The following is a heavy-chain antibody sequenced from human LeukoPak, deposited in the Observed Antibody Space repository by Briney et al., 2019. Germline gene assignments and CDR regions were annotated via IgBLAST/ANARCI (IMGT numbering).Heavy chain of an antibody. CDR2: ISGSGGST. D-gene: IGHD2-2*01. Sequence: GGSLRLSCAASGFTFSSYAMSWVRQAPGKGLEWVSAISGSGGSTYYADSVKGRFTISRDNSKNTLYLQMNSLRAEDTAVYYCAKKGAVRYCSSTSCYEGGYYFGYWGQGTLVTVSS. V-gene: IGHV3-23*01. CDR1: GFTFSSYA. J-gene: IGHJ4*02. CDR3: AKKGAVRYCSSTSCYEGGYYFGY.